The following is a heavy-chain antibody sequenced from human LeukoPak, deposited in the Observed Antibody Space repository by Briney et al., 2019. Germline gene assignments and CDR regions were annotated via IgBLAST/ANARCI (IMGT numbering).Heavy chain of an antibody. D-gene: IGHD1/OR15-1a*01. CDR1: GDSITSYY. CDR2: IYYSGST. Sequence: SETLSLTCTVSGDSITSYYWTWIRQPPGKGLEWIGYIYYSGSTNYNPSLESRVTISVDTSKNQFSLRLSSVTAADTAVYYCARKQGDYWGQGTLVTVSS. CDR3: ARKQGDY. V-gene: IGHV4-59*01. J-gene: IGHJ4*02.